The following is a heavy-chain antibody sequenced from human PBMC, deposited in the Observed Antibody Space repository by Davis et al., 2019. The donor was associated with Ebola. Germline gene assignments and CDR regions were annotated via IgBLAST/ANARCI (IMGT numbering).Heavy chain of an antibody. D-gene: IGHD3-3*01. Sequence: GESLKISCAASGFTFSNAWMSWVRQTPGKGLEWVGRIKSKTDGGTTDYAAPVKGRFTISRDDSKNTLYLQMNSLKTEDTAVYYCITAWRPSWGQGTLVTVSS. CDR1: GFTFSNAW. V-gene: IGHV3-15*01. CDR2: IKSKTDGGTT. J-gene: IGHJ5*02. CDR3: ITAWRPS.